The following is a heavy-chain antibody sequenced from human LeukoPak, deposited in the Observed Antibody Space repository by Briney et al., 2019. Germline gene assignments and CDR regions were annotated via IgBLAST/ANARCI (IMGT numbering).Heavy chain of an antibody. V-gene: IGHV3-7*03. CDR1: GFALSSHW. Sequence: GGSLRLSCAASGFALSSHWMTWVRQVPGRGPEWVANVNRDGSETYYLDSVKGRFTISKDSAKNSLYLQMNSLRAEDTALYHCARNNGMDVWGQGTTVIVSS. CDR3: ARNNGMDV. CDR2: VNRDGSET. J-gene: IGHJ6*02.